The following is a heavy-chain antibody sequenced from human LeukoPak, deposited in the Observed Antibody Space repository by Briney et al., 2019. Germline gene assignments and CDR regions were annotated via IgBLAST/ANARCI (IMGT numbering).Heavy chain of an antibody. CDR1: GGSISSSNW. CDR2: IYHSGST. V-gene: IGHV4-4*02. CDR3: ARGYYDSSGALRGGTYDY. D-gene: IGHD3-22*01. Sequence: SGTLSLICAVSGGSISSSNWWSWVRQPPGKGLEWIGEIYHSGSTNYNPSLKSRVTISVDKSKNQFSLKLSSVTAADTAVYYCARGYYDSSGALRGGTYDYWGQGTLVTVSS. J-gene: IGHJ4*02.